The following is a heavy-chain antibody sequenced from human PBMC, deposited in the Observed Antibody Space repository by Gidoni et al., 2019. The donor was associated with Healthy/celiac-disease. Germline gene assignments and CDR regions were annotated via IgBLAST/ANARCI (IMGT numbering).Heavy chain of an antibody. Sequence: QVQLQESGPGLVKASETLSLPCTVSGSSLISGYYWGWHRQPPGKGLGWIGSIYHSGSTYYNPSLKSRSTISVDTSKNQVSLKLSSVTAADTAVYYCARATGVVVPNWFDPWGQGTLVTVSS. D-gene: IGHD2-15*01. V-gene: IGHV4-38-2*02. CDR3: ARATGVVVPNWFDP. J-gene: IGHJ5*02. CDR2: IYHSGST. CDR1: GSSLISGYY.